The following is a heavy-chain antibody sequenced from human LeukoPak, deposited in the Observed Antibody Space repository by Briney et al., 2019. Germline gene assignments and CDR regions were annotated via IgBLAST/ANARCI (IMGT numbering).Heavy chain of an antibody. J-gene: IGHJ3*02. CDR3: VKDPSPADGFDI. Sequence: GGSLRLSCAASGFTFSSYGMHWVRQAPGKGLEWVAFIRYDGSNKYYADSVKGRFTISRDNSKNTLYLQMNSLRTEDTAVYYCVKDPSPADGFDIWGQGTMVTVSS. V-gene: IGHV3-30*02. CDR1: GFTFSSYG. CDR2: IRYDGSNK.